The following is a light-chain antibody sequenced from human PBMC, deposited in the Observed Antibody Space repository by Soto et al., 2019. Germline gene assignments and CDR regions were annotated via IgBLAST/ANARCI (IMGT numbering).Light chain of an antibody. CDR1: QSVSSSY. CDR2: GAS. CDR3: QQYGSSPYT. V-gene: IGKV3-20*01. J-gene: IGKJ2*01. Sequence: EIVLTQSPDTLSLSPGERATLSCRASQSVSSSYLAWYQQEPGQAPTLLIYGASSRATGIPDRFSGSGSGTDFTLTISRLEPEDFAVYYCQQYGSSPYTFGQGTKLEIK.